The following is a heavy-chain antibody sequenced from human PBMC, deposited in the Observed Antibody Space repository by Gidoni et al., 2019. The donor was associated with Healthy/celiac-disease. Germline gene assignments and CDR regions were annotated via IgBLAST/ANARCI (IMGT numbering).Heavy chain of an antibody. CDR2: IIPIFGTA. V-gene: IGHV1-69*01. CDR3: ARDGGEMATIMVQDFQH. J-gene: IGHJ1*01. D-gene: IGHD5-12*01. CDR1: GGTFSSYA. Sequence: QVQLVQSGAEVKKPGSSVKVSCKASGGTFSSYAISWVRQAPGQGLEWMGGIIPIFGTANYAQKFQGRVTITADESTSTAYMELSSLRSEDTAVYYCARDGGEMATIMVQDFQHWGQGTLVTVSS.